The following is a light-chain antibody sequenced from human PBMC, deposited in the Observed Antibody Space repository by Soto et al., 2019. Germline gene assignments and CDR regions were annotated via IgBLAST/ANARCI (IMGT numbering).Light chain of an antibody. CDR1: TSDIGGYNY. CDR3: ASYSISSTPLV. Sequence: QSALTQRASVSGSPGQSITISCTGTTSDIGGYNYVSWYQQHPGKAPKLMISEVSNRPSGISYRFSGSKSGNTASLTISGLQAEDEADYYCASYSISSTPLVFGSGTKLTVL. V-gene: IGLV2-14*01. CDR2: EVS. J-gene: IGLJ1*01.